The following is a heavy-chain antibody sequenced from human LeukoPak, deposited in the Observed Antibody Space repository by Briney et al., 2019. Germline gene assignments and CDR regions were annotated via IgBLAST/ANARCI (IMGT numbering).Heavy chain of an antibody. D-gene: IGHD6-19*01. CDR2: ISGSGGGT. J-gene: IGHJ4*02. CDR3: ARAPFYSSGWYVVFYFDY. CDR1: GFTFSTYA. V-gene: IGHV3-23*01. Sequence: GGSLRLSCAASGFTFSTYAMSWVRQAAGKGLEWVSLISGSGGGTYYADSVKGRFTISRDNAKNSLYLQMNSLRAEDTAVYYCARAPFYSSGWYVVFYFDYWGQGTLVTVSS.